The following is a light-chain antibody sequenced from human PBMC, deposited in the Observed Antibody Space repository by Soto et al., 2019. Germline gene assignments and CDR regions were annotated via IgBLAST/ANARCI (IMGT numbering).Light chain of an antibody. J-gene: IGLJ2*01. CDR1: SSNIGKNT. CDR3: AAWDDALNGSVV. CDR2: SNN. V-gene: IGLV1-44*01. Sequence: QSVLTQPPSASGTPGQRVTIFCSGSSSNIGKNTVSWYQQVPGAAPKLLIFSNNQRPSGVPDRFSGSKSGTSASLAISGLQSEDEGDYYCAAWDDALNGSVVFGGGTKVTVL.